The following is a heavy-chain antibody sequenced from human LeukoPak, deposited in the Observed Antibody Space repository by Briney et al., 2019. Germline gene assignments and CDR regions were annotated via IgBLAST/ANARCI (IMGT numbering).Heavy chain of an antibody. Sequence: PGGSLRLSCAASGFTFSSYWMSWVRQAPGKGLEWVANIKQDGSEKYYVDSVKGRFTISRDNAKNSLYLQMNSLRAEDTAVYYCAREGGLDSSGYFPDYWGQGTLVTVSS. CDR2: IKQDGSEK. CDR3: AREGGLDSSGYFPDY. D-gene: IGHD3-22*01. CDR1: GFTFSSYW. J-gene: IGHJ4*02. V-gene: IGHV3-7*01.